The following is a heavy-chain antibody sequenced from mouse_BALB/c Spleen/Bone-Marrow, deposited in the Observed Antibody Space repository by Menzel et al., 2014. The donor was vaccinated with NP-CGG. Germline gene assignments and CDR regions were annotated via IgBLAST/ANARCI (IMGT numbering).Heavy chain of an antibody. J-gene: IGHJ4*01. D-gene: IGHD2-3*01. CDR2: INPSTGYT. CDR1: GYTFTSYW. CDR3: ARRGDGYYGAMDY. Sequence: VQLQQSGAELAKPGASVKMSCKASGYTFTSYWMHWVKQRPGQGLEWIGYINPSTGYTDYNQKFNDKATLTADKSSSTAYMQLKSLTSEDSAVYYCARRGDGYYGAMDYWGQGTSVTVSS. V-gene: IGHV1-7*01.